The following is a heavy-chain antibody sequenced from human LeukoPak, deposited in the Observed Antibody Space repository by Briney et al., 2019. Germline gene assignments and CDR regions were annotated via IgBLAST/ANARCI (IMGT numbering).Heavy chain of an antibody. D-gene: IGHD1-26*01. V-gene: IGHV3-53*01. CDR3: ARIGVGANFPQFRGYFDY. CDR2: LYSGGNT. CDR1: GFTVSSTY. J-gene: IGHJ4*02. Sequence: GGSLRLSCAASGFTVSSTYMTWVRQAPGKGLEWVSILYSGGNTDYADSVKGRFTISRDHSKNTLYVQMDSLRPEDTAVYYCARIGVGANFPQFRGYFDYWGQGILVTVSS.